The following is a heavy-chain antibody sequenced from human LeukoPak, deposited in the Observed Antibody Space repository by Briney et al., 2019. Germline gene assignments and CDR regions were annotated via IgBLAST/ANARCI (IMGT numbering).Heavy chain of an antibody. CDR1: GFTFSNYG. CDR3: AKETVMGYSYYYYMDV. D-gene: IGHD5-18*01. J-gene: IGHJ6*03. Sequence: GGSLRLSCAASGFTFSNYGMHWVRQAPGKGLEWVAFIRYDGSNKYYGDSVQGRFTISRDNSKNTLYLQINSLRAEDTAVYYCAKETVMGYSYYYYMDVWGKGTTVTVSS. V-gene: IGHV3-30*02. CDR2: IRYDGSNK.